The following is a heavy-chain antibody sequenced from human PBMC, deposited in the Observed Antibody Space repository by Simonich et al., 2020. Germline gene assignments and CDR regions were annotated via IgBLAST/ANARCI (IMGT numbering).Heavy chain of an antibody. J-gene: IGHJ4*02. CDR1: GGSISSYY. CDR3: ARGGLYFDY. Sequence: QVQLQESGPGLVKPSETLSLTCTVSGGSISSYYWTWIRQPPGKGLEWIGYIYYSGSTKYNPSLKSRVTISVDTSKNQFSLKLSSVTAADTAVYYCARGGLYFDYWGQGTLVTVSS. D-gene: IGHD2-15*01. V-gene: IGHV4-59*01. CDR2: IYYSGST.